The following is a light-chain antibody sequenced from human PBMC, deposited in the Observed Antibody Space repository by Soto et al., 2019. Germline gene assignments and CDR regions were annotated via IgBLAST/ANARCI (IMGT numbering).Light chain of an antibody. V-gene: IGKV4-1*01. Sequence: DIVMTQSPDSLAVSLGERATINCKSSQSVLYSSNNKNYLAWYQQKPGQPPKLLIYWASTRESGVPDRFSGSGSGTDFTLTISSLQAEDLAVYYCQQYYRPCTSGHGTKVESK. CDR3: QQYYRPCT. CDR1: QSVLYSSNNKNY. CDR2: WAS. J-gene: IGKJ1*01.